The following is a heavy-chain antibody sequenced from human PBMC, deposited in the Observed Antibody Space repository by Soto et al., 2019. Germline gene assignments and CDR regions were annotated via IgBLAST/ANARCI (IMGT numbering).Heavy chain of an antibody. D-gene: IGHD3-16*02. CDR3: ARSIMITFGGVIVDATGFDY. CDR2: IIPILGIA. V-gene: IGHV1-69*02. Sequence: QVQLVQSGAEVKKPGSSVKVSCKASGGTFSSYTISWVRQAPGQGLEWMGRIIPILGIANYAQKFQGRVTITAEKSTSTAYMELSSLRSEDTAVYYCARSIMITFGGVIVDATGFDYWGQGTLVTVSS. CDR1: GGTFSSYT. J-gene: IGHJ4*02.